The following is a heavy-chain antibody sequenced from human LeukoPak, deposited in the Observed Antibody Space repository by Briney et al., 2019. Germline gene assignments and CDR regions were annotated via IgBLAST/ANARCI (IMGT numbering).Heavy chain of an antibody. CDR3: ARGGSYTTGWYADY. Sequence: SVKVSCKLSGGTFSNYDIAWVRQAPGQGLEWMGGFTPAFGRADYAEKFRDRITITADETTSTAYMEVRSLTSEDTAVYYCARGGSYTTGWYADYWGQGTQVAVSS. CDR1: GGTFSNYD. J-gene: IGHJ4*02. D-gene: IGHD6-19*01. V-gene: IGHV1-69*01. CDR2: FTPAFGRA.